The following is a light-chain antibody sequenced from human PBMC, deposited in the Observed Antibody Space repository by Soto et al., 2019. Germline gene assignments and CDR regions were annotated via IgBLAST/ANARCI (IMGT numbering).Light chain of an antibody. CDR1: ESISSRR. J-gene: IGKJ1*01. Sequence: EIVLTQSPGTLSLPPGERATLSCRASESISSRRLAWYQQKPRQAPRLLIYDASSRATGIPDRFGGSGSGTDFTLSISRLEPEDFGVYYCQQYDTTLRWTFGQGTKVDIK. CDR2: DAS. V-gene: IGKV3-20*01. CDR3: QQYDTTLRWT.